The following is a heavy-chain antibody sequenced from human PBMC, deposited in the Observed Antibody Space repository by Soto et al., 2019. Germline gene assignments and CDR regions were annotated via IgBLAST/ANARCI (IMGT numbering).Heavy chain of an antibody. Sequence: TLSLTCRVSGFAISRGYYWSWVRQPPGKGGEWSGSIYPSVSSYHNPSLATRLRLSIDTSKNQFTLNLTSVTAADTALYFCAREKVGTTFFDNWGQGIQVTVSS. CDR3: AREKVGTTFFDN. J-gene: IGHJ4*02. V-gene: IGHV4-38-2*02. CDR2: IYPSVSS. D-gene: IGHD1-1*01. CDR1: GFAISRGYY.